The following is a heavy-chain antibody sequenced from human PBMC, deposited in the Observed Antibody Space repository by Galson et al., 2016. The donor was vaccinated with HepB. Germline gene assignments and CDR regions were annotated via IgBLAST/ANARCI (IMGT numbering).Heavy chain of an antibody. V-gene: IGHV4-59*01. Sequence: SETLSLTCTVSGGSMSTYYWSWIRQPPGKGLEWIGYIYYSGSTNCNPSLKSRVTISVDTSKNQLSLKLSSVTAADTAVYFCARSALDYDISAGYYRPLAMDVWGQGTTVTVS. CDR3: ARSALDYDISAGYYRPLAMDV. J-gene: IGHJ6*02. CDR1: GGSMSTYY. CDR2: IYYSGST. D-gene: IGHD3-9*01.